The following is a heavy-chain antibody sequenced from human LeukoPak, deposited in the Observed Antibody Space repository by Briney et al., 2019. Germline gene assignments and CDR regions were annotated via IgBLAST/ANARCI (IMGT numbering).Heavy chain of an antibody. J-gene: IGHJ3*02. Sequence: KPSETLSLTCTVSGGSVSSGSYYWSWIRQPPGKGLEWIGYIYYSGSTNYNPSLKSRVTISVDTSKNQFSLKLSSVTAADTAVYYCARESLYYYGSSGYYRAFDIWGQGTMVTVSS. CDR1: GGSVSSGSYY. V-gene: IGHV4-61*01. CDR2: IYYSGST. CDR3: ARESLYYYGSSGYYRAFDI. D-gene: IGHD3-22*01.